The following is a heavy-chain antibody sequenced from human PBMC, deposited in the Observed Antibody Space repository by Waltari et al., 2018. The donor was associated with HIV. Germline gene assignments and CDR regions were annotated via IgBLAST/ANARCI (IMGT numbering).Heavy chain of an antibody. Sequence: EVHLVESGGGLVQPGGSLRLSCAASGFTFSNYWMSWVRQAPGKGMEWVAKKKQDGSEKYYVDSVKGRFTIARDNAKNSLFLQMNSLRGEDTAVYYCARRRFTSTSCFFDYWGQGTLVTVS. CDR3: ARRRFTSTSCFFDY. V-gene: IGHV3-7*01. CDR1: GFTFSNYW. J-gene: IGHJ4*02. CDR2: KKQDGSEK. D-gene: IGHD2-2*01.